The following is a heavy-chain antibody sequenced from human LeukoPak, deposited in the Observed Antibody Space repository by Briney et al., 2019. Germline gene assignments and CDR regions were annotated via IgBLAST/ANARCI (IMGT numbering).Heavy chain of an antibody. V-gene: IGHV1-46*01. J-gene: IGHJ6*02. CDR1: GYTFTSYY. CDR2: INPSGGST. Sequence: GASVKVSCKASGYTFTSYYMHWVRQAPGQGLEWMGIINPSGGSTSYAQKFQGRVTMTRDTSTSTVYMELSSLRSEDTAVYYCARDLGSEQRKWLRSNFNYYYYGMDVWGQGTTVTVSS. CDR3: ARDLGSEQRKWLRSNFNYYYYGMDV. D-gene: IGHD5-12*01.